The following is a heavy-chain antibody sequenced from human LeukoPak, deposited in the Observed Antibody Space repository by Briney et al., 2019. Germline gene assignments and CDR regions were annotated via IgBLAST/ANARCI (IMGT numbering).Heavy chain of an antibody. CDR3: ARDRGYSCAFDY. Sequence: SETLSLTCTVSGGSISSYYWSWIRQPAGKGLEWIGRIYTSGSTNYNPSLKSRVTISIDTSKNQFSLKLNSVTAADTAVYYCARDRGYSCAFDYWGQGTLVTVSS. D-gene: IGHD6-19*01. CDR1: GGSISSYY. CDR2: IYTSGST. V-gene: IGHV4-4*07. J-gene: IGHJ4*02.